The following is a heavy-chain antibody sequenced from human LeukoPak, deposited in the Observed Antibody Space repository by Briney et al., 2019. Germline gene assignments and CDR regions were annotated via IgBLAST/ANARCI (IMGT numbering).Heavy chain of an antibody. V-gene: IGHV6-1*01. D-gene: IGHD3-10*01. CDR1: GDSVTSDSGA. J-gene: IGHJ6*02. CDR3: ARDGGYYYSSYAVAV. CDR2: TYYRSKWFN. Sequence: SQTLSLTCVISGDSVTSDSGAGSWIRHSPSRGLEWLGRTYYRSKWFNESAVSVRSRITINPDTSKNQFSLQLDSVTPEDTAVYYCARDGGYYYSSYAVAVWGQGTTVTVSS.